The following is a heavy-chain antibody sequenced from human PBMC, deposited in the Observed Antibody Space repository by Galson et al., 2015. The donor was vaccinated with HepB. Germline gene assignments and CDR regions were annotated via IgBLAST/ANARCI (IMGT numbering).Heavy chain of an antibody. CDR3: ARTPQYEYDRNGFYGNYYYGVDV. CDR1: GYTFIDYD. Sequence: SVKVSCKASGYTFIDYDISWVRQAPGQGLEWMGWVRSYNENTNYARKFQGRVTLTTDEYTTTSYMELRGLRPDDTAVYYCARTPQYEYDRNGFYGNYYYGVDVWGQGTTVTVSS. V-gene: IGHV1-18*01. J-gene: IGHJ6*02. D-gene: IGHD3-22*01. CDR2: VRSYNENT.